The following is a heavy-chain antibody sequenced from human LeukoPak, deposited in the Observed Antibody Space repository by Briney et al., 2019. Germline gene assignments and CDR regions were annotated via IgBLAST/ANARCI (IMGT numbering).Heavy chain of an antibody. Sequence: PGGSLRLSCAASGFTFSDYYMSWIRQAPGKGLEWVSYISSSSSYTNYADSVKGRFTISRDDSKNTLYLQMNSLRTEDTAVYYCAKELTRPNRPVAGLNYWGQGTLVTVSS. CDR3: AKELTRPNRPVAGLNY. CDR1: GFTFSDYY. J-gene: IGHJ4*02. V-gene: IGHV3-11*06. CDR2: ISSSSSYT. D-gene: IGHD6-19*01.